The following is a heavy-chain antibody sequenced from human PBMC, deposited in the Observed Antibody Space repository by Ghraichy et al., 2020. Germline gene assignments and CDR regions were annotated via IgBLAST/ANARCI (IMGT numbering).Heavy chain of an antibody. V-gene: IGHV4-34*01. J-gene: IGHJ6*02. D-gene: IGHD2-15*01. Sequence: SETLSLTCAVYGGSFSGYYWSWIRQPPGKGLEWIGEINHSGSTNYNPSLKSRVTISVDTSKNQFSLKLSSVTAADTAVYYCARERAGYCSGGSCYYYYGMDVWGQGTTVTVSS. CDR2: INHSGST. CDR3: ARERAGYCSGGSCYYYYGMDV. CDR1: GGSFSGYY.